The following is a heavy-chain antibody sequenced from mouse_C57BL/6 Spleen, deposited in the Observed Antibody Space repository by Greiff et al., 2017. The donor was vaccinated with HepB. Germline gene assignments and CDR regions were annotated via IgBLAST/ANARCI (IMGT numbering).Heavy chain of an antibody. V-gene: IGHV1-66*01. D-gene: IGHD2-1*01. CDR2: IYPGGGNT. J-gene: IGHJ4*01. CDR1: GYSFTSYY. CDR3: ARGGKDYAMDY. Sequence: VKLVESGPELVKPGASVKISCKASGYSFTSYYIHWVKQRPGQGLEWIGWIYPGGGNTKYNEKFKGKATLTADTSSSTAYMQLSSLTSEDSAVYYCARGGKDYAMDYWGQGTSVTVSS.